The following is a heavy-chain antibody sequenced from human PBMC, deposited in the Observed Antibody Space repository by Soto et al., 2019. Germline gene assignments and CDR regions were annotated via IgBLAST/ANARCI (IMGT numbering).Heavy chain of an antibody. V-gene: IGHV1-69*01. CDR2: IIPIFGTA. CDR1: GGTFSSYS. D-gene: IGHD3-10*01. J-gene: IGHJ4*02. CDR3: AIDGGSHSGGIAY. Sequence: QVQLVQSGAEVKKPGSSVKVSCKASGGTFSSYSINWVRQAPGQGLEWMGEIIPIFGTANYAQKFQGRVTITADESTSTAYMELSSLRSDDTAAYYWAIDGGSHSGGIAYWGQGTLVTASS.